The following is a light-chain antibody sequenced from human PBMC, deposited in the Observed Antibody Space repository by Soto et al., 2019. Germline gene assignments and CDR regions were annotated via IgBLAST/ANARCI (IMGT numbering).Light chain of an antibody. Sequence: QSVLTQPPSASGTPGQRVTISCSGSSSNIGSNTVNWYQQLPGTAPTLLIYSNNQRPSGVPDRCSGAKSGTSAALAISGLRLEDEADDYCAAWDDSLNGVVFGGGTKLTVL. CDR3: AAWDDSLNGVV. CDR1: SSNIGSNT. CDR2: SNN. J-gene: IGLJ2*01. V-gene: IGLV1-44*01.